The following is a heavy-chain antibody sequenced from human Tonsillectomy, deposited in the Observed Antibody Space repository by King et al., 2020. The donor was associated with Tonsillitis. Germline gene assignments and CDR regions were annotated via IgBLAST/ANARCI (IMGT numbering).Heavy chain of an antibody. CDR2: IYWDDDK. D-gene: IGHD6-13*01. CDR1: GFSLSTSGVG. V-gene: IGHV2-5*02. Sequence: ITLKESGPTLVKPTQTLTLTCTFSGFSLSTSGVGVGWIRQPPGKALEWLALIYWDDDKRYSPSLKSRLTITKDTYKNQVVLTMTNMDPVDTATYYCAHLKTLSVIAAAGIWYGMDVWGQGTTVTVSS. J-gene: IGHJ6*02. CDR3: AHLKTLSVIAAAGIWYGMDV.